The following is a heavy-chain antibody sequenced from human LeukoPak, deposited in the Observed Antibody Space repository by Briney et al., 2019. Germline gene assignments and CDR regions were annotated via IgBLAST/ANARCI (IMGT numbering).Heavy chain of an antibody. CDR3: ARVAGYMIEDYFDY. CDR2: IYYSGST. J-gene: IGHJ4*02. Sequence: SETLSLTCTVSGGSISSYYWSWIRQPPGKGLEWIGYIYYSGSTNYNPSLKSRVTISVDTSKNQFSLKLRSVTAADTAVYYCARVAGYMIEDYFDYWGQGILVTVSS. D-gene: IGHD3-22*01. CDR1: GGSISSYY. V-gene: IGHV4-59*01.